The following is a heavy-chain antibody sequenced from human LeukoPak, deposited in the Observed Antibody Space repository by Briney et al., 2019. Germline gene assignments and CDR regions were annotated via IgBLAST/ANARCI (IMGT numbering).Heavy chain of an antibody. J-gene: IGHJ4*02. CDR2: IYYSGST. V-gene: IGHV4-30-4*01. CDR1: GGSISSGDYY. D-gene: IGHD3-10*01. CDR3: ASLIGTYGSGSYGGFDY. Sequence: PSETLSLTCTVSGGSISSGDYYWSWIRQPPGKGLEWIGYIYYSGSTYYNPSLKSRVTISVDTSKNQFSLKLSSVTAADTAVYYCASLIGTYGSGSYGGFDYWGQGTLVTVSS.